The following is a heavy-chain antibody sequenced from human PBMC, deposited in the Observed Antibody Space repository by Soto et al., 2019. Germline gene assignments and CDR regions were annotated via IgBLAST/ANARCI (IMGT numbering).Heavy chain of an antibody. CDR1: GFTFSSYS. CDR3: ARETKTVNDAFDI. V-gene: IGHV3-21*01. D-gene: IGHD4-17*01. J-gene: IGHJ3*02. Sequence: GGSLRLSCAASGFTFSSYSMNWVRQAPGKGLEWVSSISSSSSYIYYADSVKGRFTISRDNAKNSLYLQMNSLRAEDTAVYYCARETKTVNDAFDIWGQGTMVTVSS. CDR2: ISSSSSYI.